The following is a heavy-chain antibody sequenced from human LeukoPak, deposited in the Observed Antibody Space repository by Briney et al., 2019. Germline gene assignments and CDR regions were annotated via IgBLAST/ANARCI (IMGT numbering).Heavy chain of an antibody. Sequence: GGSLSLSCAASGFTFSNYWMHWVRQPPGKGLVWVSRISSDVSSTSYADSVKGRFTISRDNAKNTLYLQMNGLRAEDTAVYYCARGELSYLRLLDCWGQGTLVTVSS. V-gene: IGHV3-74*01. J-gene: IGHJ4*02. CDR2: ISSDVSST. CDR3: ARGELSYLRLLDC. CDR1: GFTFSNYW. D-gene: IGHD1-26*01.